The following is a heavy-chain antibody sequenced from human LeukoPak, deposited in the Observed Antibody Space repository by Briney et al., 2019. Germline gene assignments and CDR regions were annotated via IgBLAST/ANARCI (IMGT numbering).Heavy chain of an antibody. J-gene: IGHJ4*02. CDR2: IIPILGIA. D-gene: IGHD3-22*01. V-gene: IGHV1-69*04. CDR1: GGTFSSYA. Sequence: ASVKVSCKASGGTFSSYAISWVRQAPGQGLEWMGRIIPILGIANYAQKFQGRVTITADKSTSTAYMELSSLRSEDTAVYYCARESIQAYDSSGYYLDYWGQGTLVTVSS. CDR3: ARESIQAYDSSGYYLDY.